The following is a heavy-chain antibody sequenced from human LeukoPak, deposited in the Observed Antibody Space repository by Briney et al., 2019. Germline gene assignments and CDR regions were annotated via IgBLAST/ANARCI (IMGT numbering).Heavy chain of an antibody. Sequence: SETLSLTCTVSGGSISSSSYYWGWIRQPPGKGLEWLGSIYYSGSTYYNPSLKSRVTISVDTSKNQFSLKLSSVTAADTAVYYCARSRRIAARPRWFDPWGQGTLVTVSS. CDR3: ARSRRIAARPRWFDP. D-gene: IGHD6-6*01. V-gene: IGHV4-39*07. J-gene: IGHJ5*02. CDR2: IYYSGST. CDR1: GGSISSSSYY.